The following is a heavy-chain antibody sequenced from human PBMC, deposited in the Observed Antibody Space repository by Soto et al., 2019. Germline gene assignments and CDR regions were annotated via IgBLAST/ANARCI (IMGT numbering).Heavy chain of an antibody. V-gene: IGHV1-69*13. J-gene: IGHJ4*02. CDR1: GGTFSSYA. CDR2: IIPIFGTA. CDR3: ASSLAYCGGDCHLDY. D-gene: IGHD2-21*02. Sequence: SVKVSCKASGGTFSSYAISWARQAPGQGLEWMGGIIPIFGTANYAQKFQGRVTITADESTSTAYMELSSLRSEDTAVYYCASSLAYCGGDCHLDYWGQGTLVTVSS.